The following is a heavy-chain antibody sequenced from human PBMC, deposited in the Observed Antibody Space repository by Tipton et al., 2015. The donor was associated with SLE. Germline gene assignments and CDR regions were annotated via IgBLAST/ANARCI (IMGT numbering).Heavy chain of an antibody. J-gene: IGHJ4*02. CDR2: IYYTGST. CDR1: GGSISNHY. Sequence: TLSLTCIVSGGSISNHYWSWIRQPPGKGLEWIGYIYYTGSTNYSPSLKSRLTISTDTSKNQFSLKLSSVTAADTAVYYCARYYDFWSGYYGVGDYWGQGTLVTVSS. D-gene: IGHD3-3*01. V-gene: IGHV4-59*11. CDR3: ARYYDFWSGYYGVGDY.